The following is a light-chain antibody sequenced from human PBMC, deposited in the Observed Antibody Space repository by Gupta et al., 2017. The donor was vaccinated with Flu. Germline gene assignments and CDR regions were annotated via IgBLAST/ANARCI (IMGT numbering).Light chain of an antibody. V-gene: IGLV1-40*01. J-gene: IGLJ1*01. Sequence: QSVLTPPPSVSGAPGQRVTISCTGSSSNIGAGYDVHWYQQLPGTAPKLLIYGNSNRPAGVPDRFSGSKSGTSASLAITGLQAEDEADYYCQSYDSSLSGHYVFGTGTKVTVL. CDR2: GNS. CDR1: SSNIGAGYD. CDR3: QSYDSSLSGHYV.